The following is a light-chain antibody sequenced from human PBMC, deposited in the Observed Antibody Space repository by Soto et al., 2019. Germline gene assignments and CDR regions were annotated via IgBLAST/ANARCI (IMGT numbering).Light chain of an antibody. Sequence: IQMTPSPSSPSASVGDRVTITCRASQSISSYLNWYQQKPGKAPKLLIYAASSLQSGVPSRFSGSGSGTEFTLTISSLQPEDFATYSCQQFQTYPRTFGQGTKVDIK. CDR1: QSISSY. V-gene: IGKV1-39*01. CDR2: AAS. CDR3: QQFQTYPRT. J-gene: IGKJ1*01.